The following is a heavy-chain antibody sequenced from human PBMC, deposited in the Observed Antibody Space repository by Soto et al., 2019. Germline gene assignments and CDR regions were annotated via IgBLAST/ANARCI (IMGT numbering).Heavy chain of an antibody. V-gene: IGHV4-59*01. D-gene: IGHD5-12*01. J-gene: IGHJ5*02. Sequence: QVQLQESGPGLVKPSETLSLTCTVSGGSISSYYWSWIRQPPGKGLEWIGYINYSGSTNYNPSLKSRVTMSVDTSKNQFSLKLSSVTAADTAVYYCARGGWLRFDPWGQGTLVNVSS. CDR3: ARGGWLRFDP. CDR1: GGSISSYY. CDR2: INYSGST.